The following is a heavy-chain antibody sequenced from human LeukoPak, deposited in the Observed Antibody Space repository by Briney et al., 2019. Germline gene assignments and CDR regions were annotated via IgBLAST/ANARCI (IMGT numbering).Heavy chain of an antibody. Sequence: SETLSLTCTVSGGSIGSSSYYWGWIRQPPGKGLKWIGSISYRGSASYSPPLKSRVTISVDTSKNQLSLKLTSVTPADTAVYFCARPSSDGSYYYWGQGTLVTVSS. V-gene: IGHV4-39*01. J-gene: IGHJ4*02. D-gene: IGHD1-26*01. CDR3: ARPSSDGSYYY. CDR1: GGSIGSSSYY. CDR2: ISYRGSA.